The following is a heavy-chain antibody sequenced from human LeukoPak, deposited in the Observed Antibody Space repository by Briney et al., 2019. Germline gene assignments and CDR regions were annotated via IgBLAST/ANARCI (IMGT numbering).Heavy chain of an antibody. J-gene: IGHJ4*02. CDR1: GFIFRDYG. D-gene: IGHD2-15*01. CDR2: ITDNGKNT. CDR3: ARCSGDTCYSRPPDF. V-gene: IGHV3-23*01. Sequence: GGSLRLSCAASGFIFRDYGMAWVRQAPGNGLEWVSAITDNGKNTYYTDPVKGRFTMSRDNSANSVFLQMNSLRGEDTAVYYCARCSGDTCYSRPPDFWGQGILVTVSS.